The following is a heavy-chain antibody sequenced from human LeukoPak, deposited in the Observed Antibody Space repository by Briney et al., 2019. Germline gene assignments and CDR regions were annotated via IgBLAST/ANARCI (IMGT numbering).Heavy chain of an antibody. CDR2: IYYSGST. V-gene: IGHV4-39*01. D-gene: IGHD2-2*02. CDR1: GGSISSSSYY. CDR3: AKNSLGYCSSTSCYRDYYYYYYGMDV. Sequence: SETLSLTCTVSGGSISSSSYYWGWIRQPPGKGLEWIGSIYYSGSTYYNPSLKSRVTISVDTSKNQFSLKLSSVTAADTAVYYCAKNSLGYCSSTSCYRDYYYYYYGMDVWGQGTTVIVSS. J-gene: IGHJ6*02.